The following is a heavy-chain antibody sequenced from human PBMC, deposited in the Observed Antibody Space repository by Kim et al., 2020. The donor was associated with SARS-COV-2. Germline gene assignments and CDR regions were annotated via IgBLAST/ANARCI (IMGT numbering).Heavy chain of an antibody. Sequence: VKGRFTISRENAKNTLYMQMSSLRAEDTAVYYGAKDKVAARRAYYGMDVWGQGATVTVSS. CDR3: AKDKVAARRAYYGMDV. V-gene: IGHV3-23*01. D-gene: IGHD6-6*01. J-gene: IGHJ6*02.